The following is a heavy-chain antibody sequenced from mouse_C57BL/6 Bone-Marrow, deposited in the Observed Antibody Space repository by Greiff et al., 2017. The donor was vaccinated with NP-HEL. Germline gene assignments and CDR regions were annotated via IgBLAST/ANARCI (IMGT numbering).Heavy chain of an antibody. Sequence: EVQGVESGGGLVQPGGSLSLSCAASGFTFTDYYIGWVRQPPGKAPEWWGFIRNKANGYTTEYSASVKGRFTISRDNSQSILYLQMNALRAEDSATYYCTRSIYYDYADDPFYAMDYWGQGTSVTVSS. CDR3: TRSIYYDYADDPFYAMDY. V-gene: IGHV7-3*01. CDR1: GFTFTDYY. J-gene: IGHJ4*01. CDR2: IRNKANGYTT. D-gene: IGHD2-4*01.